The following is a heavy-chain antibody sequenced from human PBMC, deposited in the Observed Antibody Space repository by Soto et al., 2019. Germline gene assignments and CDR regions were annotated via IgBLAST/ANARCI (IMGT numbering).Heavy chain of an antibody. CDR3: AHRVLRTVFGLVTTTAIYFDF. CDR2: IYWDDDK. Sequence: QITLNESGPTQVKPRQTLTLTCTFSGFSLTTSGVGVCWIRQSPGKAPEWLALIYWDDDKRYSPSLKSRLTITKDTSKSQVVLTMADLDPAEPATYYCAHRVLRTVFGLVTTTAIYFDFWGQGTPVAVSS. CDR1: GFSLTTSGVG. J-gene: IGHJ4*02. V-gene: IGHV2-5*02. D-gene: IGHD3-3*01.